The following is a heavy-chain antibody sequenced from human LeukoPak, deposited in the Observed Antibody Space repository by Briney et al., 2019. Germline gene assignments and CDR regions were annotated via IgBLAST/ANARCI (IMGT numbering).Heavy chain of an antibody. CDR1: GFTFSSYA. D-gene: IGHD6-19*01. CDR3: ASPRDSSGWYYFDY. Sequence: ARSLTLSCAVSGFTFSSYAMNCVRQAPGKGLEWVSAISGTGGSTYYADSVKGRFTISRDNSKNTLYLQMNSLRAEDTAVYYCASPRDSSGWYYFDYWGQGTLVTVSS. J-gene: IGHJ4*02. CDR2: ISGTGGST. V-gene: IGHV3-23*01.